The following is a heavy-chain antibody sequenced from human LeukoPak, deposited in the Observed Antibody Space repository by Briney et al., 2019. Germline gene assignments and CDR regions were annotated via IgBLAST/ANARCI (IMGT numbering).Heavy chain of an antibody. V-gene: IGHV3-15*01. CDR1: GFTFSNAW. Sequence: GGSLRLSCAASGFTFSNAWMSWVRQAPGKGLEWVGRIKSKTDGGTTDYAAPVKGRFTISRDDSKNTLYLQMNSLKTEDTAVYYCTTEWGSWGRNFDYWGQGTLVTVSS. D-gene: IGHD3-16*01. CDR3: TTEWGSWGRNFDY. CDR2: IKSKTDGGTT. J-gene: IGHJ4*02.